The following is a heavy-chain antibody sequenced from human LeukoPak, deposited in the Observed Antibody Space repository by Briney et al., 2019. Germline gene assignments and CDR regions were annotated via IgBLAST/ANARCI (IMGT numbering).Heavy chain of an antibody. CDR1: GFTFSNAW. J-gene: IGHJ4*02. CDR2: IKSKTDGGTT. V-gene: IGHV3-15*01. CDR3: TTAIRITMIVVAVPY. D-gene: IGHD3-22*01. Sequence: GGSLRLSCAASGFTFSNAWMSWVRQAPGKGLEWVGRIKSKTDGGTTDYAAPVKGRFTISRDDSKNTLYLQMNSLKTEDTAVYYCTTAIRITMIVVAVPYWGQGTLVTVSP.